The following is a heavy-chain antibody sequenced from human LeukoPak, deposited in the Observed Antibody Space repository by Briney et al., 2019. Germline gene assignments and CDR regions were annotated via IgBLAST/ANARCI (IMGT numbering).Heavy chain of an antibody. CDR1: GYTFTGYY. CDR3: AREETIFGVAKYYSDY. D-gene: IGHD3-3*01. Sequence: ASVKVSCKASGYTFTGYYMHWVRQAPGQGLEWMGWINPNSGGTNYAQKFQGRVTMTRDTSISTAYMELSRLRSDDTAVYYCAREETIFGVAKYYSDYWGQGTLVTVSS. J-gene: IGHJ4*02. CDR2: INPNSGGT. V-gene: IGHV1-2*02.